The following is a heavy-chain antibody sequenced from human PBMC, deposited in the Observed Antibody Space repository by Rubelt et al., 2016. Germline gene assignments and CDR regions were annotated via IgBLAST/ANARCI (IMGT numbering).Heavy chain of an antibody. V-gene: IGHV3-23*04. Sequence: EVQLVESGGGLVKPGGSLRLSCAASGFAFGNYAMSWVRQAPGKGLEWVSYITDSGDSTFYADSVQGRLTISRDNSKNTLYLQMNSLGAEDTAVYYCASGGSFFDHWGQGTLVTVSS. CDR2: ITDSGDST. CDR1: GFAFGNYA. J-gene: IGHJ4*02. D-gene: IGHD3-10*01. CDR3: ASGGSFFDH.